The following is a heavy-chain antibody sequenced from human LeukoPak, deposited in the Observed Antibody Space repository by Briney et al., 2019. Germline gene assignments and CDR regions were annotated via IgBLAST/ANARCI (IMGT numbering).Heavy chain of an antibody. V-gene: IGHV4-59*01. J-gene: IGHJ4*02. Sequence: SETLSPTCTVSGGSISNYYWSWIRQSPEKGLEWIGYVYYSGTTNYNPSLKSRVTISVDTSKNQFSLKLNSVTAADTAVYYCARDRGLWFGELLDYWGPGTLVTVSS. D-gene: IGHD3-10*01. CDR1: GGSISNYY. CDR3: ARDRGLWFGELLDY. CDR2: VYYSGTT.